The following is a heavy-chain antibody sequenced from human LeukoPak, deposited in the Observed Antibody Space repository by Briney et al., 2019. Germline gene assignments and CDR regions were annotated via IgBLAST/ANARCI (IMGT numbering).Heavy chain of an antibody. D-gene: IGHD3-22*01. V-gene: IGHV4-39*01. J-gene: IGHJ4*02. CDR1: GGSISSSSYY. CDR2: IYYSGST. Sequence: SETLSLTCTVSGGSISSSSYYWGWIRQPPGKGLEWIGSIYYSGSTYYNPSLKSRVTVSVDTSKNQFSLKLSSVTAADTAVYYCARRSVDLLYDRDYWGQGTLVTVSS. CDR3: ARRSVDLLYDRDY.